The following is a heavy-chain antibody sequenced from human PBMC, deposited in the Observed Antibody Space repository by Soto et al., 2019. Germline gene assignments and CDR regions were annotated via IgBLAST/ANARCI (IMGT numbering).Heavy chain of an antibody. CDR2: ISYDGSNK. J-gene: IGHJ4*02. V-gene: IGHV3-30-3*01. CDR3: ARDGLGYCSGGSCSQGYFDY. D-gene: IGHD2-15*01. CDR1: GFTFSSYA. Sequence: ESGGGVVQPGRSLRLSCAASGFTFSSYAMHWVRQAPGKGLEWVAVISYDGSNKYYADSVKGRFTISRDNSKNTLYLQMNSLRAEDTAVYYCARDGLGYCSGGSCSQGYFDYWGQGTLVTVSS.